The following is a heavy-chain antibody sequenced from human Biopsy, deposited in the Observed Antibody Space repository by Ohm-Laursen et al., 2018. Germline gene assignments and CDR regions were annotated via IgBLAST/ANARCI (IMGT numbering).Heavy chain of an antibody. V-gene: IGHV4-34*01. J-gene: IGHJ3*01. CDR1: GGSFSGYD. D-gene: IGHD4/OR15-4a*01. Sequence: SDTLFLTCAVDGGSFSGYDWTWIRQPPGKGLEWVGEFSHTGTTIYNPSLKSRLTISVDKSKNHFSLRLTSVTAADTATYFCARGPYGDNAGAFDVWGQGTVVTVSS. CDR2: FSHTGTT. CDR3: ARGPYGDNAGAFDV.